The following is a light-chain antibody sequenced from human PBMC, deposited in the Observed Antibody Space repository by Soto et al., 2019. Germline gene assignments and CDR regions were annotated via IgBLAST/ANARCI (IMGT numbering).Light chain of an antibody. V-gene: IGKV1-6*01. J-gene: IGKJ1*01. CDR2: AAS. Sequence: QMTQSPSSLSASVGEKIIIACRASRDVGSDVSWYQQKPGQGPKXLIYAASNLYTGVPSRFSGSRSGTEFTLTISSLQPEDCASYDGLQDYGDSWTFGQGTKVDIK. CDR1: RDVGSD. CDR3: LQDYGDSWT.